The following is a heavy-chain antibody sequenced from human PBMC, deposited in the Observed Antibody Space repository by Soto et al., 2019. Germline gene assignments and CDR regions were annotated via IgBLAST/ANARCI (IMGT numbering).Heavy chain of an antibody. CDR3: AKDHGRYLLDY. D-gene: IGHD1-26*01. CDR1: GFTFSSYG. J-gene: IGHJ4*02. CDR2: ISYDGSNK. Sequence: QVQRVESGGDMIQPGTSLRLSCAASGFTFSSYGMHWVRQAPGKGLEWVALISYDGSNKYYADSVKGRFTTSRDNSKNTLYLQMNSLRAEDTAVYYCAKDHGRYLLDYWGQGTLVTVSS. V-gene: IGHV3-30*18.